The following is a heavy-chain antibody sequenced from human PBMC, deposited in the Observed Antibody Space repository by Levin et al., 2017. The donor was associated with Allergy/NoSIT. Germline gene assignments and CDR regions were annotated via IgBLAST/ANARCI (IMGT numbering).Heavy chain of an antibody. Sequence: GESLKISCKASGYTFTSYYMHWVRQAPGQGLEWMGIINPSGGSTSYAQKFQGRVTMTRDTSTSTVYMELSSLRSEDTAVYYCARDGQDCSGGSCYTRGFFDYWGQGTLVTVSS. CDR3: ARDGQDCSGGSCYTRGFFDY. J-gene: IGHJ4*02. D-gene: IGHD2-15*01. CDR1: GYTFTSYY. V-gene: IGHV1-46*01. CDR2: INPSGGST.